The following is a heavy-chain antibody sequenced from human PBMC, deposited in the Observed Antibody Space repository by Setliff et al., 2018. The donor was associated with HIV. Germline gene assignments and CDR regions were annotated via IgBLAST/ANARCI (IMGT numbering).Heavy chain of an antibody. Sequence: EASVKVSCKASGYTFSEYAIHWVRQAPGQRIEWMGRIDTDNGYRRYSPKLQGRVTITKDTSANTAYMELRGLRSEDTAVYYCARWCAAAGCYPAIYHFDSWGQGTLVTVSS. CDR1: GYTFSEYA. V-gene: IGHV1-3*04. CDR3: ARWCAAAGCYPAIYHFDS. D-gene: IGHD2-2*01. J-gene: IGHJ4*02. CDR2: IDTDNGYR.